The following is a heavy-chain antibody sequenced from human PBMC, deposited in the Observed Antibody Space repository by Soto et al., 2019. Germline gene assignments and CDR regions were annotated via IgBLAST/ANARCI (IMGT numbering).Heavy chain of an antibody. V-gene: IGHV3-30*18. CDR1: GFTFSSYG. J-gene: IGHJ6*03. D-gene: IGHD3-10*01. CDR2: ISYDGSNK. Sequence: QLGGPLRLSCAASGFTFSSYGMHWVRQAPGKGLEWVAVISYDGSNKYYADSVKGRFTISRDHSKNKLYVQMNSLRAEDTAVYYCAKDGGYYYGSGSYDIYYYMDVWGKGTTVTVSS. CDR3: AKDGGYYYGSGSYDIYYYMDV.